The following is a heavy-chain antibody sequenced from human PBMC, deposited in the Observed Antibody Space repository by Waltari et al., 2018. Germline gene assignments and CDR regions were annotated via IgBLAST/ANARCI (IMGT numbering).Heavy chain of an antibody. CDR1: ACTFDDYA. CDR2: ISWNSGSI. J-gene: IGHJ1*01. D-gene: IGHD4-17*01. CDR3: AKDAFDYGDRYVQH. V-gene: IGHV3-9*01. Sequence: VQLLEPGGRLVQPGWSLRLSSALSACTFDDYAMHWVREAPGKGLEWVSGISWNSGSIGYADSVKGRFTISRDNAKDSLYLQMNSLRAEDTALYYCAKDAFDYGDRYVQHWGQGTLGTVSS.